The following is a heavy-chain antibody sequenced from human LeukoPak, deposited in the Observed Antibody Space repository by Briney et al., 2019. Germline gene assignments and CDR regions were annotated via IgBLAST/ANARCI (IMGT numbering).Heavy chain of an antibody. CDR2: INPNSGGT. J-gene: IGHJ5*02. V-gene: IGHV1-2*02. D-gene: IGHD6-13*01. CDR1: GCTFTGYY. CDR3: ARDRSSRARGNWFDP. Sequence: GASVKVSCKASGCTFTGYYMHWVRQAPGQGLEWMGWINPNSGGTNYAQKFQGRVTMTRDTSISTAYMELSRLRSDDTAVYYCARDRSSRARGNWFDPWGQGTLVTVSS.